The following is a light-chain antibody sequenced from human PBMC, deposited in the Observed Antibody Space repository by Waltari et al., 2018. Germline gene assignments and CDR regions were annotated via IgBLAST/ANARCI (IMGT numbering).Light chain of an antibody. CDR3: YSYAGSHE. Sequence: QSALTLPRSVSGSPGQSVTVSCTGTSRPIGVYYCASWYQHHPGKAPKLLIYDVSKRPSGVPDRFSASKSGNTASLTISGLQAEDEADYYCYSYAGSHEFGGGTKLTVL. CDR1: SRPIGVYYC. CDR2: DVS. J-gene: IGLJ2*01. V-gene: IGLV2-11*01.